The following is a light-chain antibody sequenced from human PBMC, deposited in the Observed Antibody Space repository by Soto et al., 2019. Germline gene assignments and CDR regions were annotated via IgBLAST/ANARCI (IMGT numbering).Light chain of an antibody. CDR3: QSYDSHLSGVV. CDR2: GST. Sequence: QSVLTQPASVSGSPGQSITISCTGTSSDVGSYNLVSWYQQHPGKAPKLMIYGSTNRPSGVPDRFSGSKSGTSASLAITGLQAEDEADYYCQSYDSHLSGVVFGGGTKLTVL. J-gene: IGLJ2*01. CDR1: SSDVGSYNL. V-gene: IGLV2-14*02.